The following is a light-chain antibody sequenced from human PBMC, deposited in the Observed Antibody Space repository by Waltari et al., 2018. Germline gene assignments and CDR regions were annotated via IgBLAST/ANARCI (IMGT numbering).Light chain of an antibody. CDR1: QSVGRT. CDR2: GAS. CDR3: QHYVRLPAT. V-gene: IGKV3-20*01. Sequence: EIVLTQSPGPLSLSPGERATLSCRASQSVGRTLALYPQKPGQAPRLLMYGASSMATGTPDRFSGSGSGTDFRLTISRLEPEDSAVYYCQHYVRLPATFGQGTKVEIK. J-gene: IGKJ1*01.